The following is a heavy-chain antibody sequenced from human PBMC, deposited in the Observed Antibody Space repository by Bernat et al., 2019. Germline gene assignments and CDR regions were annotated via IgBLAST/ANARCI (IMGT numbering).Heavy chain of an antibody. CDR2: IKQDGSEK. V-gene: IGHV3-7*01. CDR1: GFTFDIYW. Sequence: EVQLVESGGGLVQPGGSLRLSCAASGFTFDIYWMSWVRQAPGKGLEWVANIKQDGSEKRYVDSVKGRFTIARDNAKNLVYQQMNSLRGEDTAVYYCARMGNTYGQYNWFDPWGQGTLVTVAS. CDR3: ARMGNTYGQYNWFDP. J-gene: IGHJ5*02. D-gene: IGHD2-8*01.